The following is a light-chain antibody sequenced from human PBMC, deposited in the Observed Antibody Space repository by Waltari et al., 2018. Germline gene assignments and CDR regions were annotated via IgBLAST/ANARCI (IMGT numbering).Light chain of an antibody. CDR2: AAS. V-gene: IGKV1-16*01. CDR3: QQYQDYPHT. CDR1: QDIGDF. Sequence: DIQMTHSPSPLTAPVGDRVTIPCRASQDIGDFLVWFQQRPGKAPKSLIYAASTLQGGVPSRFSGSGSGTDFTLTISSLQPEDSGAYYCQQYQDYPHTFGGGTRVEVK. J-gene: IGKJ4*01.